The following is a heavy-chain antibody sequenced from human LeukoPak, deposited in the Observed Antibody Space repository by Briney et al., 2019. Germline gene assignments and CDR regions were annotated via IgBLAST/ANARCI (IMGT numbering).Heavy chain of an antibody. Sequence: SETLSLTCTVSGDSINSVYWNWIRQPPGKGLEWIGYVYYSGSVNYNPSLKCRVTISVDTSKRQFSLTLSSVTAADTAVYYCARGYYYFDYWGQGTLVTVSS. J-gene: IGHJ4*02. CDR3: ARGYYYFDY. V-gene: IGHV4-59*01. CDR1: GDSINSVY. D-gene: IGHD2-21*01. CDR2: VYYSGSV.